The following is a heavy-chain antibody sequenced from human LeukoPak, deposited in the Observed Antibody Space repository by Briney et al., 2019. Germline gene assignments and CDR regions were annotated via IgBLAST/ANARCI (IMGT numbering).Heavy chain of an antibody. CDR1: GGSISSYY. CDR2: IYTSGST. CDR3: ARDPGQSQLLWFGELSHYYYYGMDV. V-gene: IGHV4-4*07. J-gene: IGHJ6*02. D-gene: IGHD3-10*01. Sequence: PSETLSLTCTVSGGSISSYYWSWIRQPAGKGLEWIGRIYTSGSTNYNPSLKSRVTMSVDTSKNQFSLKLSSVTAADTAVYYCARDPGQSQLLWFGELSHYYYYGMDVWGQGTTVTVSS.